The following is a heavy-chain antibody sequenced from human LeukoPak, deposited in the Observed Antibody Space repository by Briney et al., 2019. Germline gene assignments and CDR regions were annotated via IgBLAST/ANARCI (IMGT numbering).Heavy chain of an antibody. Sequence: SETLSLTCAVSGGSISSSNWWSWARPPPGKGLEWIGEIYHSGSTNYNPSLKSRVTISADKSKNQFSLKLSSVTAADTAVYYCARVPYYYDSSGSLPFDYWGQGTLVTVSS. V-gene: IGHV4-4*02. CDR1: GGSISSSNW. CDR3: ARVPYYYDSSGSLPFDY. D-gene: IGHD3-22*01. J-gene: IGHJ4*02. CDR2: IYHSGST.